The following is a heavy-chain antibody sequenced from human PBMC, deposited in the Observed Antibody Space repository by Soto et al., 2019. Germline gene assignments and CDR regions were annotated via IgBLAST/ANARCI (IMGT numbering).Heavy chain of an antibody. Sequence: GASVKVSCKASGDTFTTDTINWVRQAPGQGLEWMGGIVPILGAGNYAQKFQGRVTITVDRSTTTAYLDLSSLRSDDTAVYYCAREGEGIPAHRYWGQGTLVTVSS. J-gene: IGHJ4*02. CDR3: AREGEGIPAHRY. V-gene: IGHV1-69*08. CDR1: GDTFTTDT. D-gene: IGHD3-16*01. CDR2: IVPILGAG.